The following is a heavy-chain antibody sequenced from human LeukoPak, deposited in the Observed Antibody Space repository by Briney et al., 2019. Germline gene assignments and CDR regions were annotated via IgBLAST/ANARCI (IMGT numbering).Heavy chain of an antibody. CDR3: ARAYDSSGYYFDY. Sequence: KPSETLSLTCAVNGGTFSGYYWSWIRQPPAKGLDWIGEINHSGSTNYNPSLQSRVTISVDTSKNQFSLKLSSVTAADTAVYYCARAYDSSGYYFDYWGQGTLVTVSS. CDR1: GGTFSGYY. J-gene: IGHJ4*02. V-gene: IGHV4-34*01. CDR2: INHSGST. D-gene: IGHD3-22*01.